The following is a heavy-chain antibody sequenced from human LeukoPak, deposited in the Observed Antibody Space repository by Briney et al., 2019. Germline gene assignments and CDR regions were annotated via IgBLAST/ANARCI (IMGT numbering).Heavy chain of an antibody. D-gene: IGHD5-18*01. V-gene: IGHV3-30*03. CDR3: TRTGLGYSLGNGLDA. CDR2: ISHDATE. Sequence: PGGSLRLSCEASGFTFTKFWMSWVRQAPGKGLEFVASISHDATERYRESVKGRFTISRDTSKNTVYLQMNTLRAEDSALYYCTRTGLGYSLGNGLDAWGQGTQVTVSS. J-gene: IGHJ5*02. CDR1: GFTFTKFW.